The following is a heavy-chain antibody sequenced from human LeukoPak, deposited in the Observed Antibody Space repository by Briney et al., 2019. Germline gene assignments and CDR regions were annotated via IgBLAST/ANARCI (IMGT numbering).Heavy chain of an antibody. Sequence: PSETLSPTFTVSGGSISSYYWSWSRPPPGKGLGGVGIFYYSGSTNYNPSLKSRVTMSVDTSKNQFSLKLSYLTAADTAVYYCANEAYYYDSSGYYNYWGQGTLVTVSS. V-gene: IGHV4-59*12. J-gene: IGHJ4*02. CDR2: FYYSGST. CDR3: ANEAYYYDSSGYYNY. CDR1: GGSISSYY. D-gene: IGHD3-22*01.